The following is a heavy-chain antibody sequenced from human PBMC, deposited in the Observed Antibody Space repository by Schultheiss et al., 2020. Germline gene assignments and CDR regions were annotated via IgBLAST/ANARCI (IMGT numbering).Heavy chain of an antibody. J-gene: IGHJ4*02. CDR2: ISVSGDTT. CDR3: AKDAGYSSGWYSDY. V-gene: IGHV3-23*01. CDR1: GFTFSTYA. D-gene: IGHD6-19*01. Sequence: GESLKISCAASGFTFSTYAMTWVRQAPGKGLEWVSSISVSGDTTYYADSVKGRFTISRDNSKNTLFLQMNSLRAEDTAIYYCAKDAGYSSGWYSDYWGQGTLVTVSS.